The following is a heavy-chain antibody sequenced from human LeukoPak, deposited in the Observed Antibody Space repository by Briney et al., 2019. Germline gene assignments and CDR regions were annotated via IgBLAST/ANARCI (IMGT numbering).Heavy chain of an antibody. J-gene: IGHJ6*03. V-gene: IGHV3-23*01. CDR1: GFTFSSYA. CDR3: AKSGSTTIYYYMDV. D-gene: IGHD2-2*01. Sequence: GGSLRLSCAASGFTFSSYAMSWVRQAPGKGLEWVSAISGSGGSTYYANSVKGRFTISRDNSKNTLYLQMNSLRAEDTAVYYCAKSGSTTIYYYMDVWGKGTTVTVSS. CDR2: ISGSGGST.